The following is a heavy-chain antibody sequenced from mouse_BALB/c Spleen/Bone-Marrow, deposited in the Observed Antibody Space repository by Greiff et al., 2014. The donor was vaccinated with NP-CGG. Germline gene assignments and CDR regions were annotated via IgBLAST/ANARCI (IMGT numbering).Heavy chain of an antibody. V-gene: IGHV1-69*02. Sequence: QVQLKESGAELVKPGAPVKLSCKASGYTFTSYWMNWGKQRPGRGLEGIGRIDPSDSETHYNQKFKDKATLTVDKSSSTAYIQLSSLTSEDSAVYYCARSGGNYVSFAYWGQGTLVTVSA. D-gene: IGHD2-1*01. CDR2: IDPSDSET. J-gene: IGHJ3*01. CDR3: ARSGGNYVSFAY. CDR1: GYTFTSYW.